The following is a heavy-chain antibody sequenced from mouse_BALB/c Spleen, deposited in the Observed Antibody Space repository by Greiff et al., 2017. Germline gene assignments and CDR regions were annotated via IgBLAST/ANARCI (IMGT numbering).Heavy chain of an antibody. D-gene: IGHD1-1*01. V-gene: IGHV5-12-2*01. Sequence: EVKLMESGGGLVQPGGSLKLSCAASGFTFSSYTMSWVRQTPEKRLEWVAYISNGGGSTYYPDTVKGRFTISRDNAKNTLYLQMSSLKSEDTAMYYCARRFITTVVDYYAMDYWGQGTSVTVSS. CDR1: GFTFSSYT. CDR3: ARRFITTVVDYYAMDY. J-gene: IGHJ4*01. CDR2: ISNGGGST.